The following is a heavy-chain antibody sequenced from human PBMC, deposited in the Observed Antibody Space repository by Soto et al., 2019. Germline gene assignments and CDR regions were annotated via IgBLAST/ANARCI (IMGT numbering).Heavy chain of an antibody. Sequence: GASVKVSCKASGGTFSSYAISWVRQAPGQGLEWMGGIIPIFGTANYAQKFQGRVAITADESTSTAYMELSSLRSEDTAVYYCARGYYDSSGYYPYWGQGTLVTVSS. CDR2: IIPIFGTA. CDR1: GGTFSSYA. J-gene: IGHJ4*02. V-gene: IGHV1-69*13. CDR3: ARGYYDSSGYYPY. D-gene: IGHD3-22*01.